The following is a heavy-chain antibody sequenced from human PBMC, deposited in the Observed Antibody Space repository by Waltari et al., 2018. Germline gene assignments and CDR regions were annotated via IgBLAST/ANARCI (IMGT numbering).Heavy chain of an antibody. CDR3: ARESIGTTGTWLNWFDP. V-gene: IGHV1-2*02. Sequence: QVQLVQSGAEVKKPGASVKVSCKASGYTFTGYYMHWVRQAPGQGLEWMGWINPNSGGTNYAQKFQGRVTMTRDTSISTAYMELSRLRSDDTAVYYCARESIGTTGTWLNWFDPWGQGTLVTVSS. D-gene: IGHD1-1*01. CDR2: INPNSGGT. CDR1: GYTFTGYY. J-gene: IGHJ5*02.